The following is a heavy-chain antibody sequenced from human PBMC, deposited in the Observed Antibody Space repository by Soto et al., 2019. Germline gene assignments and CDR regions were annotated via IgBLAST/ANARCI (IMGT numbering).Heavy chain of an antibody. D-gene: IGHD6-25*01. Sequence: PSETLSLTCTVSGGSISSSDFYWGWLRQTPGKGLEFIGSMYYSGTTYYNPSLKSRVTISVDTSKNQFTLKLISVTAADTAVYYCAVVDSTGNWFDPWGEEALLTISS. V-gene: IGHV4-39*01. CDR1: GGSISSSDFY. CDR3: AVVDSTGNWFDP. CDR2: MYYSGTT. J-gene: IGHJ5*02.